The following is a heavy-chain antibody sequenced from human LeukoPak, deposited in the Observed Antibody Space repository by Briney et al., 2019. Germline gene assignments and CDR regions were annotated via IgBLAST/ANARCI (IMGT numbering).Heavy chain of an antibody. CDR3: AKDISDWLLYNDY. CDR2: ISGSGGST. CDR1: GFTFSSYA. D-gene: IGHD3-9*01. V-gene: IGHV3-23*01. J-gene: IGHJ4*02. Sequence: SGGSLRLSCAASGFTFSSYAMSWVRQAPGKGLEWVSAISGSGGSTYYAGSVKGRFTISRDNSKNTLYLQMNSLRAEDTAVYYCAKDISDWLLYNDYWGQGTLVTVSS.